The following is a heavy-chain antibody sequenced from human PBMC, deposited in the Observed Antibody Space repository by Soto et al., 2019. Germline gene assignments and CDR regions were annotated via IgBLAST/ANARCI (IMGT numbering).Heavy chain of an antibody. CDR2: ISDSGGRT. CDR1: GFSFISYA. J-gene: IGHJ6*02. CDR3: TKGGVRFLEWLGDV. Sequence: GGSLRLSCAASGFSFISYAMSWVRQVPGKRLEWVSSISDSGGRTFYAESVEGRFTISRDDSTSTLFLQMNSLRAEDTAIYYCTKGGVRFLEWLGDVWGQGTTVTVSS. V-gene: IGHV3-23*01. D-gene: IGHD3-3*01.